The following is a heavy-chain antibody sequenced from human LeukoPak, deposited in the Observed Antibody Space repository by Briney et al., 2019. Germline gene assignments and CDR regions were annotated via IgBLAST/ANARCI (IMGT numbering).Heavy chain of an antibody. CDR2: IKQDGTEK. Sequence: GGSLRLSCAASGFSFTTYWMSWVRQAPGKGLEWVANIKQDGTEKYYVDSVKGRFSISRDNAKNSLYLQMNSLRAEDTAVYYCARDIVITFGGARGVHDAFDIWGQGTMVTVSS. CDR3: ARDIVITFGGARGVHDAFDI. D-gene: IGHD3-16*01. V-gene: IGHV3-7*01. CDR1: GFSFTTYW. J-gene: IGHJ3*02.